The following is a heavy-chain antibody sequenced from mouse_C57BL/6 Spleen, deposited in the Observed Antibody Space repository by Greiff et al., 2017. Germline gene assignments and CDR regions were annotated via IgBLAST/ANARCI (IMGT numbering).Heavy chain of an antibody. CDR1: GYTFTSYW. CDR2: IHPNSGST. D-gene: IGHD1-1*01. V-gene: IGHV1-64*01. J-gene: IGHJ2*01. CDR3: ARGTTVVAPDC. Sequence: QVQLKQPGAELVKPGASVKLSCKASGYTFTSYWMHWVKQRPGQGLEWIGMIHPNSGSTNYNEKFKSKATLTVDKSSSTAYMQLSSLTSEDSAVYYCARGTTVVAPDCWGQGTTLTVSS.